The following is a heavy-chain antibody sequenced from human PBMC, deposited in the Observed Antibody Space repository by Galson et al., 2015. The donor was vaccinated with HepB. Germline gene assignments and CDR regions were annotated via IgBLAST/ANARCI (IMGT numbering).Heavy chain of an antibody. J-gene: IGHJ4*02. D-gene: IGHD6-13*01. V-gene: IGHV4-34*01. CDR3: ARGYRRAAADY. Sequence: SETLSLTCAVYGGSFSGYYWSWIRQPPGKGLEWIGEINHSGSTNYNPSLKSRVTISVDTSKNQFSLKLSSVTAADTAVYYCARGYRRAAADYWGQGTLVTVSS. CDR1: GGSFSGYY. CDR2: INHSGST.